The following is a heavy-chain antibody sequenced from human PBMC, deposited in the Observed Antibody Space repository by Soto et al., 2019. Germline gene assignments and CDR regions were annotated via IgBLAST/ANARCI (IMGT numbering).Heavy chain of an antibody. CDR2: ISAYNGNT. CDR1: GYNFTSYG. Sequence: ASVKVSCKASGYNFTSYGISWVRQAPGQGLEWMGWISAYNGNTNYAQKLQGRVTMTTDTSTSTAYMELRSLRSDDTAVXYCARAGSSSGWYPIDYWGQGTLVTVSS. D-gene: IGHD6-19*01. V-gene: IGHV1-18*01. CDR3: ARAGSSSGWYPIDY. J-gene: IGHJ4*02.